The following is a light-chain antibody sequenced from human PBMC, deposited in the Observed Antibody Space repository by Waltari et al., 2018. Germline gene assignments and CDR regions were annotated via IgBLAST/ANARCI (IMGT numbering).Light chain of an antibody. CDR2: GAS. Sequence: EIVLTQFPGTLSLSPGEKGTLSCRASQSVSSSHLAWYQQKPGQAPRLLIYGASSRAPGIPDRFSGSGSRTDFTLTISRLEPEDFAVYYCQVRVTFGPGTKVDIK. J-gene: IGKJ3*01. CDR3: QVRVT. V-gene: IGKV3-20*01. CDR1: QSVSSSH.